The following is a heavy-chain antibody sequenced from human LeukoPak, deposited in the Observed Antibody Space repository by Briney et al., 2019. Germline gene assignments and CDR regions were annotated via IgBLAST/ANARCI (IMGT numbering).Heavy chain of an antibody. CDR1: GGSTSSHS. CDR2: IFYSGST. D-gene: IGHD3-10*01. J-gene: IGHJ3*02. Sequence: SETLSLTCTVSGGSTSSHSWSWIRQPPGKALEWIGNIFYSGSTYYSPSLKSRVTISLDTSRNQFSLKLNSVTAADTAVYYCAKSNGYGLIDIWGQGTMVTVSS. CDR3: AKSNGYGLIDI. V-gene: IGHV4-59*11.